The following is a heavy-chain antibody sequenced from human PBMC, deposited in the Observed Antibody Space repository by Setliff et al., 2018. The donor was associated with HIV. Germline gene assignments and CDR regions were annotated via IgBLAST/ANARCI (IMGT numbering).Heavy chain of an antibody. CDR2: ISYSGGT. CDR1: GGSISSGGYY. J-gene: IGHJ4*02. D-gene: IGHD2-2*02. Sequence: LSLTCTVSGGSISSGGYYWSWIRQHPGKGLEWIGYISYSGGTYYKPSLKSRVTISVDPSKNQLSLKLSSVTSADTAVYYCARVPSIETILFDSWGQGTLVTVSS. CDR3: ARVPSIETILFDS. V-gene: IGHV4-31*03.